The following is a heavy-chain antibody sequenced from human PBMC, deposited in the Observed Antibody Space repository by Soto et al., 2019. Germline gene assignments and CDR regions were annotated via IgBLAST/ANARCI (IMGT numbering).Heavy chain of an antibody. J-gene: IGHJ4*02. V-gene: IGHV3-23*01. CDR2: ISGSGGRS. CDR3: AKAYFVWSSEQPYYFDY. Sequence: PGGSMRLSCTASGLTFSNYAMTWVRKETGKGLEWVSGISGSGGRSYYADSVKGRFTISRDNSKSTLYLQMNSLRAEDTAVYYCAKAYFVWSSEQPYYFDYWGQGTLVTVSS. CDR1: GLTFSNYA. D-gene: IGHD3-16*01.